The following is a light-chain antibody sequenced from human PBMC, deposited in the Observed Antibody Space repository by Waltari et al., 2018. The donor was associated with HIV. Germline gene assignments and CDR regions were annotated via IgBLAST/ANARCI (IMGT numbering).Light chain of an antibody. CDR1: SSDAGGYNY. V-gene: IGLV2-8*01. CDR2: EVS. CDR3: SSYAGSNNWV. J-gene: IGLJ3*02. Sequence: QSALTPPPSASGPPGQSVTIPCTGPSSDAGGYNYVSWYQQHPGKAPQLMIYEVSQRPSGVPNRFSGSKSGNTASLTVSGLQTEDEANYYCSSYAGSNNWVFGGGTNLTVL.